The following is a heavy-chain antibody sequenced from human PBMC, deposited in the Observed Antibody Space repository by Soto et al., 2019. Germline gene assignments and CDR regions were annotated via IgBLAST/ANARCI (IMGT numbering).Heavy chain of an antibody. V-gene: IGHV4-34*01. Sequence: SETLSLTCAVYGGSFSGYYWSWIRQPPGKGLEWIGEINHSGSTNYNPSLKSRVTISVDTSKNQFSLKLSSVTAADTAVYYCARARLDYWGQGSLVTVSS. CDR1: GGSFSGYY. CDR2: INHSGST. CDR3: ARARLDY. J-gene: IGHJ4*02.